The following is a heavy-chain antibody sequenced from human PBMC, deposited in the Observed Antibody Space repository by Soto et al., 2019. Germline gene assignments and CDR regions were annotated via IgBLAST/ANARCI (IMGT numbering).Heavy chain of an antibody. D-gene: IGHD2-15*01. CDR2: IYYSGST. CDR1: GGSISSGGYY. Sequence: PSETLSLTCTVSGGSISSGGYYWSRIRQHPGKGLEWIGYIYYSGSTYYNPSLRSRVTISVDTSKNQFSLKLSSVTAADTAVYYCARGSRGVLDYYYYYGMDVWGQGTTVTVSS. V-gene: IGHV4-31*03. CDR3: ARGSRGVLDYYYYYGMDV. J-gene: IGHJ6*02.